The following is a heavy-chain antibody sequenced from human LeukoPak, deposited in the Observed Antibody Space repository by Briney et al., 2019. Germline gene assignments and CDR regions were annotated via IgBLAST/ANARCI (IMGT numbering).Heavy chain of an antibody. V-gene: IGHV3-21*01. CDR3: ARGRLDGGYSYLDWFDP. CDR1: GFTFSTYS. J-gene: IGHJ5*02. Sequence: GGSLRLSCTASGFTFSTYSMTWVRQAAGRGLEWVSSMSSSSTSISYADPVQRLFNISRDNAKNSLYLQMSSLTADDTAVYYCARGRLDGGYSYLDWFDPWGPGTLVTVSS. D-gene: IGHD5-18*01. CDR2: MSSSSTSI.